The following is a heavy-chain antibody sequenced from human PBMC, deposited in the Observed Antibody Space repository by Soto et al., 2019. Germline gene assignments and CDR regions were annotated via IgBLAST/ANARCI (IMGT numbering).Heavy chain of an antibody. CDR3: ARATKVSGSSQTRPDF. CDR1: SGSFSGYY. J-gene: IGHJ4*02. D-gene: IGHD6-6*01. Sequence: PSETRSLTCSIYSGSFSGYYWSWIRQLPGKGLEWIGEISQSGNTNYSPSLKSRVSISIDTSKKQFSLNLASVSAADTAVYYCARATKVSGSSQTRPDFWGQGTLVTVSS. CDR2: ISQSGNT. V-gene: IGHV4-34*01.